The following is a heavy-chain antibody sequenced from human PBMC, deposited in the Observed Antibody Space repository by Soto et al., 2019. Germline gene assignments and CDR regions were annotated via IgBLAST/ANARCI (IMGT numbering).Heavy chain of an antibody. CDR2: IYYSGST. Sequence: SETLSLTCTVSGGSISSSSYYRGWIRQPPGKGLEWIGSIYYSGSTYYNPSLKSRVTISVDTSKNQFSLKLSSVTAADTAVYYCARQRIAAENFDYWGQGTLVTVSS. D-gene: IGHD6-25*01. CDR3: ARQRIAAENFDY. V-gene: IGHV4-39*01. J-gene: IGHJ4*02. CDR1: GGSISSSSYY.